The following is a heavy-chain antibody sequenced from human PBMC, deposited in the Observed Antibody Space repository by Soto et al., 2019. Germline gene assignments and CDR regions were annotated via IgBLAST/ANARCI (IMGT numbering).Heavy chain of an antibody. CDR3: ARATVPSYCGDY. D-gene: IGHD2-21*02. Sequence: QVQLVQSGPEVKKPGASVKVSYKASGYPFTGYNIHWARQAPGQGLEWLGWINPSGGGTNFAQNFMGRVTMTRDRSISTAYMELSSLRSDGTAIYFCARATVPSYCGDYWGQGTLVTVSS. CDR1: GYPFTGYN. J-gene: IGHJ4*02. CDR2: INPSGGGT. V-gene: IGHV1-2*02.